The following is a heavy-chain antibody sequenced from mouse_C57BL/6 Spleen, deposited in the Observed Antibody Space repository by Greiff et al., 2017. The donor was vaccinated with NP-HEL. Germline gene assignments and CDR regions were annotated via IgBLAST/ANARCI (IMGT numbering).Heavy chain of an antibody. J-gene: IGHJ4*01. V-gene: IGHV1-55*01. CDR3: ARGNYERSMDY. D-gene: IGHD2-1*01. CDR2: IYPGSGST. Sequence: QVQLQQSGAELVKPGASVKMSCKASGYTFTSYWITWVKQRPGQGLEWIGDIYPGSGSTNYNEKFKSKATLTVDTSSSTAYMQLSSLTSEDSAVYYCARGNYERSMDYWGQGTSVTVSS. CDR1: GYTFTSYW.